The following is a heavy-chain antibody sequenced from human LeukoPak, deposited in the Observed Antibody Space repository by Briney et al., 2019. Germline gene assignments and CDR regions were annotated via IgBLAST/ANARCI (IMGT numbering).Heavy chain of an antibody. CDR3: ASTLSSTSTQYYFDY. J-gene: IGHJ4*02. V-gene: IGHV1-18*01. Sequence: GASVKVSCKASGYTFTSYGISWVRQAPGQGLEWMGWISAYNGNTNYAQKLQGRVTMTTDTSTSTAYMELRSLRSDDTAVYYCASTLSSTSTQYYFDYWGQGTLVTVSS. CDR2: ISAYNGNT. CDR1: GYTFTSYG. D-gene: IGHD2-2*01.